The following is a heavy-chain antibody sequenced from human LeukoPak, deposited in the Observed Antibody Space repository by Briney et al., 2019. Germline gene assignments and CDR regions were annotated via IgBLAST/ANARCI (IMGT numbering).Heavy chain of an antibody. CDR1: GFTFSSYG. CDR2: IRYDGSNK. D-gene: IGHD3-3*01. J-gene: IGHJ4*02. Sequence: GGSLRLSCAASGFTFSSYGMHWVRQAPGKGLEGVAFIRYDGSNKYYADSVKGRFTISRDNSKNTLYLQMNSLRAEDTAVYYCAKDGDVYYDFWSGYLDYWGQGTLVTVSS. CDR3: AKDGDVYYDFWSGYLDY. V-gene: IGHV3-30*02.